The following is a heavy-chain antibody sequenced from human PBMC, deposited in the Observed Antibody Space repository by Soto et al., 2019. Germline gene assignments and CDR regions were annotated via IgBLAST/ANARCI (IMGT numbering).Heavy chain of an antibody. V-gene: IGHV4-30-2*01. CDR1: GAPITWGNYS. D-gene: IGHD2-2*01. CDR3: ARGRVVVPAAVMFNCLDT. J-gene: IGHJ5*02. Sequence: TLSLSCALSGAPITWGNYSWNWVRQPPGKVLEWIGYIFHGGSTYYNPSLRSRVTISVDRSRTQFSLKMSSVTAADTAVYYCARGRVVVPAAVMFNCLDTWGQGALVTVSS. CDR2: IFHGGST.